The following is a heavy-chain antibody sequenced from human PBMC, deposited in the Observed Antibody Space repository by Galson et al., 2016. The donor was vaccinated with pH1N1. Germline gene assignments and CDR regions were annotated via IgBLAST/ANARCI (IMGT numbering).Heavy chain of an antibody. Sequence: ASGFTFSRYWMSWVRQAPGKGLEWVANIKQDGSEKNYVDSVKGRFTVSRDNAKNSLYLQMNSLRGGDTAVYYCARDRGFLSVSTSAFHMWGQGTLVIVSS. D-gene: IGHD2-2*01. CDR1: GFTFSRYW. CDR3: ARDRGFLSVSTSAFHM. J-gene: IGHJ1*01. CDR2: IKQDGSEK. V-gene: IGHV3-7*03.